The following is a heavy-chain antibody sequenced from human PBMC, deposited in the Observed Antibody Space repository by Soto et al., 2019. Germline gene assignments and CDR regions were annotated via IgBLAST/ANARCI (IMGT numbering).Heavy chain of an antibody. D-gene: IGHD3-10*01. J-gene: IGHJ5*02. CDR2: ISSSSSYT. V-gene: IGHV3-11*06. CDR3: ARTGYGELFPNWFDP. Sequence: GGSLRLSCAASGFTFSDYYMSWIRQAPGKGLEWVSYISSSSSYTNYADSVKGRFTISRDNAKNSLYLQMNSLRAEDTAVYYCARTGYGELFPNWFDPWGQGTLVTVSS. CDR1: GFTFSDYY.